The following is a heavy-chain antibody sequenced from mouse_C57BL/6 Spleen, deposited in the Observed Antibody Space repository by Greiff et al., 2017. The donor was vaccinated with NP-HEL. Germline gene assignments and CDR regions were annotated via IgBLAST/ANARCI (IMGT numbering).Heavy chain of an antibody. Sequence: VQLQQSVAELVRPGASVKLSCTASGFNIKNTPMHWVKQRPEQGLEWIGRIDPANGNTKYAPKFQGKATITADTSSNTAYLQLSSLTSEDTAIYYCARDQLGNFDYWGQGTTLTVSS. D-gene: IGHD3-1*01. CDR1: GFNIKNTP. V-gene: IGHV14-3*01. CDR2: IDPANGNT. CDR3: ARDQLGNFDY. J-gene: IGHJ2*01.